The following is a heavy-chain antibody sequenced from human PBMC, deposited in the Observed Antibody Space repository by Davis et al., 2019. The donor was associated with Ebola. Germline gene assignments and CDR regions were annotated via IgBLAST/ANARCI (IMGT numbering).Heavy chain of an antibody. CDR1: AYSSTSYW. J-gene: IGHJ4*02. D-gene: IGHD6-13*01. CDR3: ARAWRQQLVFDY. Sequence: QVSCKASAYSSTSYWIGRVRQLPRKGLEWMGIIFPGDSDTKYSPSFQGQVTISADKSISTAYLQWSSLKASDTAMYYCARAWRQQLVFDYWGQGTLVTVSS. V-gene: IGHV5-51*01. CDR2: IFPGDSDT.